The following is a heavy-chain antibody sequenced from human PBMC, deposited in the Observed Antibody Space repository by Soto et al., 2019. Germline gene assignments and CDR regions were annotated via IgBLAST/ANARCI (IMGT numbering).Heavy chain of an antibody. J-gene: IGHJ4*02. CDR2: INPSGDGT. D-gene: IGHD3-10*01. CDR1: GYTFNNYY. V-gene: IGHV1-46*02. Sequence: ASVKVSCKASGYTFNNYYMHWVRQAPGQGLEWLGIINPSGDGTSYAQNFQGRVTLTRDTSTSTVYMEMHSLTSEDTAVYYCARVTDYYDSGTYPLGYFDYWGLGTQVTVSS. CDR3: ARVTDYYDSGTYPLGYFDY.